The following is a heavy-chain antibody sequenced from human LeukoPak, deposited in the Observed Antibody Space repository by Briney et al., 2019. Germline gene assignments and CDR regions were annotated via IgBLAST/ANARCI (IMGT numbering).Heavy chain of an antibody. CDR3: ARPFSSSWYFDY. CDR2: IYYSGST. D-gene: IGHD6-13*01. V-gene: IGHV4-39*01. J-gene: IGHJ4*02. Sequence: SETLSLTCTVSGGSISNSSYYWGWIRQPPGKGLEWIGIIYYSGSTYYNPSLKSRVTISVDTSKNQFSLKLSSVTAADTAVYYWARPFSSSWYFDYWGQGTLVTVSS. CDR1: GGSISNSSYY.